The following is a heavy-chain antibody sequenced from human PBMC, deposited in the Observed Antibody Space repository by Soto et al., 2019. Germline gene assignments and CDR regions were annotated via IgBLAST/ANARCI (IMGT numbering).Heavy chain of an antibody. CDR1: GGSISSFY. V-gene: IGHV4-59*01. CDR3: ARVSDATNYYCYYMDV. Sequence: QVQLQESGPGLVKPSETLSLTCTVSGGSISSFYWSWIRQPPGKGLEWIGYIYYSGSTNDNPSLKSRVTYSIDTSKNQFSLKLRSVTAADTAVYYCARVSDATNYYCYYMDVWGEGTTVTVSS. D-gene: IGHD2-21*01. CDR2: IYYSGST. J-gene: IGHJ6*03.